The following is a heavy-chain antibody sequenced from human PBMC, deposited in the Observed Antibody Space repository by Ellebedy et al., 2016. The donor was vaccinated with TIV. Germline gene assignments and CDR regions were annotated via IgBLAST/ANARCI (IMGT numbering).Heavy chain of an antibody. CDR2: ISSYSTTR. CDR3: ARDRSVVMASDAFDI. CDR1: GFIFRNYN. Sequence: GGSLRLSCAASGFIFRNYNMNWVRQAPGKGLEWVSYISSYSTTRDYADSVKGRFTISRDNAKNSLYLQMNSLRAEDTSLYYCARDRSVVMASDAFDIWGQGTMVTVSS. D-gene: IGHD4-23*01. V-gene: IGHV3-48*01. J-gene: IGHJ3*02.